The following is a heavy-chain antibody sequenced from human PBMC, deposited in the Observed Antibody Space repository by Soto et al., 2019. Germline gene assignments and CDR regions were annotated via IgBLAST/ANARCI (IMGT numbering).Heavy chain of an antibody. CDR2: ITSTGSTR. CDR1: GFTFSSYE. CDR3: ARGYCTSSACHWNFDY. Sequence: PGGSLRLSCAASGFTFSSYEMNWVRQAPGKGLEWVSDITSTGSTRYYADSVKGRFTTSRDNAKNSLYLQMNSLRAEDTAVYYCARGYCTSSACHWNFDYWGQGTLVTVS. V-gene: IGHV3-48*03. J-gene: IGHJ4*02. D-gene: IGHD2-8*02.